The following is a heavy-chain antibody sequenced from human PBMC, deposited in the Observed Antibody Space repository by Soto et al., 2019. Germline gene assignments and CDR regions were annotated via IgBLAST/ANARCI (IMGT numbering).Heavy chain of an antibody. J-gene: IGHJ4*02. CDR2: ISSSSSYI. CDR3: ARVVDDSSGYNY. V-gene: IGHV3-21*01. CDR1: GFTFSSYW. D-gene: IGHD3-22*01. Sequence: GGSLKLSCAVSGFTFSSYWMNWVRQAPGKGLEWVSSISSSSSYIYYADSVKGRFTISRDNAKNSLYLQMNSLRAEDTAVYYCARVVDDSSGYNYWGQGTLVTVSS.